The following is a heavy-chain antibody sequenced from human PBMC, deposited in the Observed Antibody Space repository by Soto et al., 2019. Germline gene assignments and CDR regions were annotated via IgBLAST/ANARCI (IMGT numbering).Heavy chain of an antibody. CDR1: GGPVSSGSHY. V-gene: IGHV4-61*01. Sequence: PSETLSLTCTVSGGPVSSGSHYWSWIRQPPGEGLEWIAYIYHTGSTNYNPSLKSRVTISVDMSKNQFSLKLSAVTAADTAVYYCARDCFDSLNSYDAFDLWGQGTMVTVSS. CDR3: ARDCFDSLNSYDAFDL. D-gene: IGHD3-22*01. CDR2: IYHTGST. J-gene: IGHJ3*01.